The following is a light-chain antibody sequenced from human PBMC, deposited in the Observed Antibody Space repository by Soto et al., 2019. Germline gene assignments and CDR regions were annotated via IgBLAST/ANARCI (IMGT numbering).Light chain of an antibody. V-gene: IGLV2-8*01. CDR3: SSYAGSNNYV. Sequence: QSALTQPPSASGSAGQSVTISCTGTSSNVGGYNYVSWYQQHPGKAPKLMIYEVSKRPSGVPDRFSGSKSGNTASLTVSGLQAEDEADYYCSSYAGSNNYVFGTGTKVNV. CDR1: SSNVGGYNY. CDR2: EVS. J-gene: IGLJ1*01.